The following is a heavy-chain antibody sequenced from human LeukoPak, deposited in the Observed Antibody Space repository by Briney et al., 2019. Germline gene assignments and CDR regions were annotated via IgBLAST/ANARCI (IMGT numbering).Heavy chain of an antibody. D-gene: IGHD3-16*01. Sequence: GGSLRLSCAASGFTFSSHAMTWVRQAPGKGLQWVSSISINADDTHYADSVKGRFTISRDNSKKTLFLQMNSLRVDDTAIYYCAKEIRPNDHWGQGTLVIVSS. CDR1: GFTFSSHA. J-gene: IGHJ4*02. CDR2: ISINADDT. V-gene: IGHV3-23*01. CDR3: AKEIRPNDH.